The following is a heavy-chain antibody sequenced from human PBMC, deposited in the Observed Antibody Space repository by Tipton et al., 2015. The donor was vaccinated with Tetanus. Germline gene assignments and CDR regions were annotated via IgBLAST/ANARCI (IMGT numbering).Heavy chain of an antibody. Sequence: SLRLSCAASGFTFRNYGMHWVRQAPGKGLEWVGNIKQDGSEKYYVDSVKGRFTISRDNAKNSLYLQMNSLRAEDTAVYYCARDPRYYDSSGYYYYYYGMDVWGQGTTVTVSS. CDR3: ARDPRYYDSSGYYYYYYGMDV. V-gene: IGHV3-7*01. D-gene: IGHD3-22*01. J-gene: IGHJ6*02. CDR2: IKQDGSEK. CDR1: GFTFRNYG.